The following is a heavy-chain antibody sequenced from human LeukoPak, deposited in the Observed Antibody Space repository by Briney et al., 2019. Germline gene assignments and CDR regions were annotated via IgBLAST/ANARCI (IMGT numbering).Heavy chain of an antibody. CDR1: GFSLSSYE. Sequence: GGSLRLSCEASGFSLSSYEMNWVRQAPGKGLEWVSHISSGGSTIYYADSVKGRFTISRDNSKNTRYLQMNSLRAEDTAVYYCARSLDSSGGYYRDFGYWGQGTLVTVSS. CDR2: ISSGGSTI. D-gene: IGHD3-22*01. V-gene: IGHV3-48*03. J-gene: IGHJ4*02. CDR3: ARSLDSSGGYYRDFGY.